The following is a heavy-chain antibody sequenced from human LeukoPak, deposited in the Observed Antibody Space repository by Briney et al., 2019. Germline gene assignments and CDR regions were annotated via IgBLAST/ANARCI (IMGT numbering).Heavy chain of an antibody. CDR2: IRGGGGDT. CDR3: AKISWDGRGTFF. D-gene: IGHD1-1*01. Sequence: PGGSLRLSCAASGFTFSTYSMSWVRQAPGKGLEWVSAIRGGGGDTYYADSVKGRFTISRDNSKDTLSLQMNSLRAGDTAVYYCAKISWDGRGTFFWGQGILVTVSS. CDR1: GFTFSTYS. J-gene: IGHJ4*02. V-gene: IGHV3-23*01.